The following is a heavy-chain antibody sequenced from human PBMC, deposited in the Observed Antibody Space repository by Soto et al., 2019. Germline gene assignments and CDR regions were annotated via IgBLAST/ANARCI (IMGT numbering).Heavy chain of an antibody. CDR2: IYYSGST. Sequence: SVTLSLTRRVSGCSSSSYYLSLIRQPQGKGLEWIGYIYYSGSTNYNPSLKSRVTISVDTSKNQFSLKLSSVTAADTAVYYCARSAGSSSSLRCFDPLVQRTLVIGSS. CDR1: GCSSSSYY. D-gene: IGHD6-6*01. V-gene: IGHV4-59*01. CDR3: ARSAGSSSSLRCFDP. J-gene: IGHJ5*02.